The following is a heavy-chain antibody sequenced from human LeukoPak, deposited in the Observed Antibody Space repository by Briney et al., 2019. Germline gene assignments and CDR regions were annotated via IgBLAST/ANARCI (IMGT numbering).Heavy chain of an antibody. CDR2: ISGSGGST. D-gene: IGHD1-26*01. CDR3: AKAPSGSYYSSSFVY. CDR1: GFTFSSYA. V-gene: IGHV3-23*01. J-gene: IGHJ4*02. Sequence: GGSLRLSCAASGFTFSSYAMSWVRQAPGKGLEWVSAISGSGGSTYYADSVKGRFTISRDNSKGTLYLQMNSLRAEDTAVYYCAKAPSGSYYSSSFVYWGQGTLVTVSS.